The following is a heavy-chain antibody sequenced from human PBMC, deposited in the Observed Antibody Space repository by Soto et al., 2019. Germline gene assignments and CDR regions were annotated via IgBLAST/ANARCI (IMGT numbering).Heavy chain of an antibody. V-gene: IGHV3-23*01. CDR1: GFTLSSYA. CDR3: GKVSGARHYYYGMDV. J-gene: IGHJ6*02. Sequence: EVQLLESGGGLVQPGGSLRLSCAASGFTLSSYAMTWVRQAPGKGLEWVSGISGSGASTYYADSVKGRFTISRDNSKNTLYLQMSSLRAEDTAVYYCGKVSGARHYYYGMDVWGQGTPVTVSS. D-gene: IGHD2-15*01. CDR2: ISGSGAST.